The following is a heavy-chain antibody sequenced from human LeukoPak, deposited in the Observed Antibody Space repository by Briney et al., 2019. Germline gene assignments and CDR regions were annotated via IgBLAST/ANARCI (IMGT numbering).Heavy chain of an antibody. D-gene: IGHD1-26*01. CDR2: ISSGSRII. Sequence: TGGSLRLSCVGSGFTFSSFWMSWVRQAPGEGLEWVSFISSGSRIIYYADSVKGRFTVSRDNAKNSLYLRMNSLRDEDTAVYYCARNPAGIGDYWGQGTLVTVSS. V-gene: IGHV3-48*02. CDR3: ARNPAGIGDY. CDR1: GFTFSSFW. J-gene: IGHJ4*02.